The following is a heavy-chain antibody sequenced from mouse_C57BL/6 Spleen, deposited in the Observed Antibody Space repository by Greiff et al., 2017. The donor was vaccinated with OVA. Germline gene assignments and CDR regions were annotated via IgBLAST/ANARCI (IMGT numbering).Heavy chain of an antibody. Sequence: VKLVESGAELVRPGASVTLSCKASGYTFTDYEMHWVKQTPVHGLEWIGAIDPETGGTAYNQKFKGKAILTADKSSSTAYMELRSLTSEDSAVYYCTRLNGFAYWGQGTLVTVSA. J-gene: IGHJ3*01. V-gene: IGHV1-15*01. CDR3: TRLNGFAY. D-gene: IGHD1-3*01. CDR1: GYTFTDYE. CDR2: IDPETGGT.